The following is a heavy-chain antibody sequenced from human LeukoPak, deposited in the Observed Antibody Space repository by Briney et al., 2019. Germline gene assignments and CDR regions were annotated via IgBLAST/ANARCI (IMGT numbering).Heavy chain of an antibody. CDR1: GFTFNNYC. J-gene: IGHJ4*02. Sequence: GGSLRLSCAASGFTFNNYCMSWVRQAPGKGLEWVANIKQDGSEKYYVDSVKGRFTISRDNAKNSLFLQMNNLRAEDTAVYYCARDDGMVRGVILCYWGQGTLVTVSS. V-gene: IGHV3-7*03. CDR2: IKQDGSEK. CDR3: ARDDGMVRGVILCY. D-gene: IGHD3-10*01.